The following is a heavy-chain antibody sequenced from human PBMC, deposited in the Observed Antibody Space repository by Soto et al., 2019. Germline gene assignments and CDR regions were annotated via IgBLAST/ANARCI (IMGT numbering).Heavy chain of an antibody. D-gene: IGHD3-9*01. Sequence: ASVKVSCKASGYTFTSYVISWVRQAPGQGLEWMGWISAYNGNTNYAQKLQGRVTMTTDTSTSTAYMELRSLRSDDTAVYYCARDQLRYFDWLFGMDVWGQGTTVTVSS. V-gene: IGHV1-18*01. CDR1: GYTFTSYV. J-gene: IGHJ6*02. CDR3: ARDQLRYFDWLFGMDV. CDR2: ISAYNGNT.